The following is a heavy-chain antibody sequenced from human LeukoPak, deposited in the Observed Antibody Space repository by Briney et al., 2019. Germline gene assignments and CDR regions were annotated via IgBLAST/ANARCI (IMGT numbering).Heavy chain of an antibody. D-gene: IGHD3-10*01. V-gene: IGHV3-30*04. CDR3: ARASPWNLPIGGYCKDYYYYYGMDV. J-gene: IGHJ6*02. CDR2: ISYDGSNK. Sequence: GGSLRLSCAASGFTFSSYAMHWVRQAPGKGLEWVAVISYDGSNKYYADSVKGRFTISRDNSKNTLYLQMNSLRAEDTAVYYCARASPWNLPIGGYCKDYYYYYGMDVWGQGTTVTVSS. CDR1: GFTFSSYA.